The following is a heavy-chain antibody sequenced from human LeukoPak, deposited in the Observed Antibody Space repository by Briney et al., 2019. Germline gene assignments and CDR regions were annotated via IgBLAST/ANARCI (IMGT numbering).Heavy chain of an antibody. CDR3: AKDRSSGSPD. CDR2: ISYDGSNK. V-gene: IGHV3-30-3*01. Sequence: GGSLRLSCAASGFTFSSYAMHWVRQAPGKGLEWVAVISYDGSNKYYADSVKGRFTISRDNSKNTLYLQMNSLRAEDTAVYYCAKDRSSGSPDWGQGTLVTVSS. J-gene: IGHJ4*02. D-gene: IGHD3-10*01. CDR1: GFTFSSYA.